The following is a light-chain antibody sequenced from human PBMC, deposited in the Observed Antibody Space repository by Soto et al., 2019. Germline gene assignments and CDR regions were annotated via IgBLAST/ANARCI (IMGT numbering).Light chain of an antibody. Sequence: DIQMTQSPSSLAVSVGDRVAFTCQASREISNSVNWYQQKQGQPPNLLVYDASNLQPGVPSRFSGSGSGTGFTFTISSLPPEDIATYFCQRFFDLPYTFGQGTKLQIK. J-gene: IGKJ2*01. CDR2: DAS. CDR1: REISNS. V-gene: IGKV1-33*01. CDR3: QRFFDLPYT.